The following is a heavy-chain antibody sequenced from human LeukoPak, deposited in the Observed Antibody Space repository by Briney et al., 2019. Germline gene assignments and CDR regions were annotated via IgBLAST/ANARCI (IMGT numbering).Heavy chain of an antibody. J-gene: IGHJ4*02. CDR1: GFTFSRYG. V-gene: IGHV3-64D*06. Sequence: PGGSLRLSCSVSGFTFSRYGMYWVRQALGKGLEYVSAISSSGSSTNYADSVKDRFTISRDNSKNTLFLQMTSLRAEDTAVYYCVKDTSSGSYYYFDCWGQGILVTVSS. D-gene: IGHD1-26*01. CDR3: VKDTSSGSYYYFDC. CDR2: ISSSGSST.